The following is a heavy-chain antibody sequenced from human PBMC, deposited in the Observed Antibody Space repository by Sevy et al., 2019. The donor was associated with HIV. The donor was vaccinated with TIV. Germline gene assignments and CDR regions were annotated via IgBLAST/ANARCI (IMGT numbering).Heavy chain of an antibody. Sequence: GGSLRLSCAASGFTFSSYWMSWVRQAPGKGLEWVANIKQDGSEKYYVDSVKGRFTISRDNAKNSLYLQMNSLRAEDTAVYYCAREVVEDTVVVPAAIAAPYYYYYGMDVWGQGTTVTVSS. J-gene: IGHJ6*02. CDR1: GFTFSSYW. D-gene: IGHD2-2*02. V-gene: IGHV3-7*01. CDR3: AREVVEDTVVVPAAIAAPYYYYYGMDV. CDR2: IKQDGSEK.